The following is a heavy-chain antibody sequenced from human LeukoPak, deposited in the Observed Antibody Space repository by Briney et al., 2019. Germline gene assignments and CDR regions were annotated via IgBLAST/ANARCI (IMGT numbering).Heavy chain of an antibody. V-gene: IGHV4-4*07. CDR3: ARSFRGNFEY. CDR2: IYTSGST. Sequence: SETLSLTCTVSGGSIRSYYWSWIRQPAGKGLEWIGRIYTSGSTNYNPSLKSRVTMSVDTSKNQFSLQLNAVTPEDTAVYYCARSFRGNFEYWGQGTLVTVSS. CDR1: GGSIRSYY. J-gene: IGHJ4*02.